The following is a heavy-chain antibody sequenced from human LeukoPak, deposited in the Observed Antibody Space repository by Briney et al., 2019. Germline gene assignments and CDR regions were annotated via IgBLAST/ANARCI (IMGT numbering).Heavy chain of an antibody. CDR1: GFTFSSYG. Sequence: PGGSLRLSCAASGFTFSSYGMQWVRQAPGKGLEWVAVISYDGSNKYYGDSVKARFTISRDNSKNTLYLQMNSLRGEDTAVYYCAKDHVWGFGYYFDDWGQGTLVTVSS. J-gene: IGHJ4*02. CDR2: ISYDGSNK. CDR3: AKDHVWGFGYYFDD. V-gene: IGHV3-30*18. D-gene: IGHD3-16*01.